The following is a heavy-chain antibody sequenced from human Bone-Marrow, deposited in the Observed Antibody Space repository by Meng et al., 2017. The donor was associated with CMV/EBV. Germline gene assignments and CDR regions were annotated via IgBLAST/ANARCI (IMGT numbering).Heavy chain of an antibody. CDR3: ARDDRPGIAAAGTGFYYYYGMDV. J-gene: IGHJ6*02. CDR1: GYTFTSYG. Sequence: ASVKVSCKASGYTFTSYGISWVRQAPGQGLEWMGWISAYNGNTNYAQKLQGRVTMTTDTPTSTAYMEQRSLRSDDTAVYYCARDDRPGIAAAGTGFYYYYGMDVWGQGTTVTVSS. CDR2: ISAYNGNT. V-gene: IGHV1-18*04. D-gene: IGHD6-13*01.